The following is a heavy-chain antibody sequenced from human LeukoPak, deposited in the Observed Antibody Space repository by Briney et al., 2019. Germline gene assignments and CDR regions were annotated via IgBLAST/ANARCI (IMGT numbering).Heavy chain of an antibody. CDR2: MNEDGSQE. V-gene: IGHV3-7*01. D-gene: IGHD3-10*02. CDR1: GINFGSFW. Sequence: PGGSLRLSCAASGINFGSFWMTWVRQAPGKGLEWVANMNEDGSQEYYVDSVKGRFTISRDNAKNSLYLQMNSLRAEDTAVYYCAELGITMIGGVWGKGTTVTISS. J-gene: IGHJ6*04. CDR3: AELGITMIGGV.